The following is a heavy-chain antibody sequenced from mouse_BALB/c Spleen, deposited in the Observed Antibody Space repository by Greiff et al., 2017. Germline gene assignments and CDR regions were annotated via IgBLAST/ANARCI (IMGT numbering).Heavy chain of an antibody. D-gene: IGHD1-1*01. CDR1: GYSFTSYW. Sequence: VQLQQSGTVLARPGASVKMSCKASGYSFTSYWMHWVKQRPGQGLEWIGAIYPGNSDTSYNQKFKGKAKLTAVTSASTAYMELSSLTNEDSAVYYCTRDYGSQWYFDVWGAGTTVTVSS. V-gene: IGHV1-5*01. CDR2: IYPGNSDT. J-gene: IGHJ1*01. CDR3: TRDYGSQWYFDV.